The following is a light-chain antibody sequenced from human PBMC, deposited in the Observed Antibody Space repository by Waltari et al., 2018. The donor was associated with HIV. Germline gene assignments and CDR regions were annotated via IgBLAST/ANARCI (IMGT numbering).Light chain of an antibody. J-gene: IGKJ3*01. V-gene: IGKV1-33*01. Sequence: DIQMTQSPSSLSASVGDRVTITCQASQDIRKFLNWYQQKAGKAPKLLIYDASNLQTGVPSRFSGSGYVTDFTFTISSLQPEDIATYYCQQYKNLPPFTFGPGTKVDIK. CDR1: QDIRKF. CDR2: DAS. CDR3: QQYKNLPPFT.